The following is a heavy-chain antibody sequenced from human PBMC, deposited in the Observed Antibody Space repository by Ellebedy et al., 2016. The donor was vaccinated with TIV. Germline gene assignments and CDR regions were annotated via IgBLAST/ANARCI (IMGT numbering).Heavy chain of an antibody. V-gene: IGHV3-23*01. Sequence: GGSLRLSCAASGFTFSSFAMHWVRQAPGKGLEWLSVISAGGDNTSHADSVKGRFTITRENSKNMVYLQMDRLKGEDTAVYYCTKGTSSGFNYDRVGSEYWGQGTLVTVSS. CDR2: ISAGGDNT. J-gene: IGHJ4*02. CDR3: TKGTSSGFNYDRVGSEY. CDR1: GFTFSSFA. D-gene: IGHD3-22*01.